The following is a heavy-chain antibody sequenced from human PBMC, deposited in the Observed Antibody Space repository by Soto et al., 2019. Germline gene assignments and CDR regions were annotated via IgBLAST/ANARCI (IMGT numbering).Heavy chain of an antibody. CDR3: ARDMHAGFTHYFDP. CDR2: MNPYNGNA. V-gene: IGHV1-8*01. Sequence: ASVKVSCKASGYTFITYDINWVRQAPGQGLEWMGWMNPYNGNAGYAQNFQGRVTMTRNTSINTAYMELSSLRSNDTAVYFCARDMHAGFTHYFDPWGQGTLVTVSS. CDR1: GYTFITYD. D-gene: IGHD1-26*01. J-gene: IGHJ5*02.